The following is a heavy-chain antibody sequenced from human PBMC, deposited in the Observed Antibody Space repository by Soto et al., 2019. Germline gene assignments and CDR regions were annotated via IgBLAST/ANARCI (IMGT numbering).Heavy chain of an antibody. Sequence: PGGSLRLSCAASGFTFSSYGMHWVRQAPGKGLEWVAVIWYDGSNKYYADSVKGRFTISRGNSKNTLYLQMNSLRAEDTAVYYCARDLSIAAAGMKPGYWGQGTLVTVSS. D-gene: IGHD6-13*01. CDR3: ARDLSIAAAGMKPGY. V-gene: IGHV3-33*01. J-gene: IGHJ4*02. CDR2: IWYDGSNK. CDR1: GFTFSSYG.